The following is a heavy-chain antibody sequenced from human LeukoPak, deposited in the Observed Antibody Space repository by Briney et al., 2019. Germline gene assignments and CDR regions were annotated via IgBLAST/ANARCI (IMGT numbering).Heavy chain of an antibody. CDR3: AKDGEVSWFGPESY. V-gene: IGHV3-30*18. D-gene: IGHD3-10*01. J-gene: IGHJ4*02. CDR2: ISLDGSNK. CDR1: GFTFSSYG. Sequence: GGSLRLSCAASGFTFSSYGMHWVRQAPGKGLEWVALISLDGSNKDYAESVKGRFTISRDSSKNTLYLQMNSLRAEDTAVYHCAKDGEVSWFGPESYWGQGTLVAVSS.